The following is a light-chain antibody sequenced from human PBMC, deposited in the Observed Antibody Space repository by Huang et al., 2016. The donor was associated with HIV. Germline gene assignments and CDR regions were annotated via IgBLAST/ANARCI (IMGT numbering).Light chain of an antibody. V-gene: IGKV3-15*01. CDR3: QQYDNWPLT. Sequence: ERVMTQSPATLSVAPGERVTLSCRASHSVSSNLAWYQQKPGQAPGLLIHGASTRATGIPARFSGGGSGTEFTLAISSLQSEDSGVYFCQQYDNWPLTFGQGTRLEIK. CDR1: HSVSSN. CDR2: GAS. J-gene: IGKJ5*01.